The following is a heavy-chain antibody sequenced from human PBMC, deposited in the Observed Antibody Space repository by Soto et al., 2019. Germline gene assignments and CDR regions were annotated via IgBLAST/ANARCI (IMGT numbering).Heavy chain of an antibody. CDR1: GFSLSTSGMC. Sequence: SGPTLVNPTQTLTLTCTFSGFSLSTSGMCVNWIRQPPGKALEWLALIDWDDDKYYSTSLKTRLTISKDTSKNQVVLTMTNMDPVDTATYYCARIRVETTVVTLPYYYYYGMDVWGQGTTVTVSS. V-gene: IGHV2-70*01. CDR2: IDWDDDK. J-gene: IGHJ6*02. D-gene: IGHD4-17*01. CDR3: ARIRVETTVVTLPYYYYYGMDV.